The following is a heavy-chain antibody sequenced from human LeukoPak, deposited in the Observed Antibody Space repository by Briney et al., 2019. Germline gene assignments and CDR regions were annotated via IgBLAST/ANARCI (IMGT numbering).Heavy chain of an antibody. J-gene: IGHJ4*02. CDR2: INGSGGST. CDR3: AKNRGAPL. CDR1: GFTFSTYA. D-gene: IGHD2/OR15-2a*01. Sequence: GGSLRLSCAASGFTFSTYAMSWVRQAPGKGLEWVSDINGSGGSTYYADSVKGRFTISRDNSKNTLYLQMNSLRAEDTAIYYCAKNRGAPLWGQGTLVTVSS. V-gene: IGHV3-23*01.